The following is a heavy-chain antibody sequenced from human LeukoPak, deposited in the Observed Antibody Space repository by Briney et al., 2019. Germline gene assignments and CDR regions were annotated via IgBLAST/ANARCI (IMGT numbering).Heavy chain of an antibody. CDR3: VKDLDYFDSRGALDC. CDR1: GFTFSSYG. J-gene: IGHJ4*02. D-gene: IGHD3-22*01. Sequence: GGSLRLSCAASGFTFSSYGMHWVRQAPGKGLEWVAFIRYDGSNKYYADSVKGRFTISRDNSKNTLYLQMNSLGTDDSAVYYCVKDLDYFDSRGALDCWGQGTLVTVSS. V-gene: IGHV3-30*02. CDR2: IRYDGSNK.